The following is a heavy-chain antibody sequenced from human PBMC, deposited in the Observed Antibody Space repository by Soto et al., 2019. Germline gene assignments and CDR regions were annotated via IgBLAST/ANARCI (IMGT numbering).Heavy chain of an antibody. V-gene: IGHV1-69*13. CDR2: IIPIFGTT. D-gene: IGHD5-12*01. CDR1: GGTFSSYA. CDR3: ASGGYSGYDYYYYYHGMDV. Sequence: SVKVSCKASGGTFSSYAFSWVRQAPGQGLEWMGGIIPIFGTTNYAQKFQGRVTITADESTSTAYMELSSLRSEDTAVYYCASGGYSGYDYYYYYHGMDVWGQGTTVTVSS. J-gene: IGHJ6*02.